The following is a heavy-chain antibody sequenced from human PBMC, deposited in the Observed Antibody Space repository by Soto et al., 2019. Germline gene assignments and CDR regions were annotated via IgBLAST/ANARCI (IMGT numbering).Heavy chain of an antibody. J-gene: IGHJ4*01. CDR1: GFTFDIYW. CDR3: ARDSGYGSGNSVNHYLDC. V-gene: IGHV3-7*01. Sequence: EVQLVESGGGLVQPGGSLRLSCAASGFTFDIYWMSWVRQAPGKGLEWVATIKFDASEKKNVDSVKGRFTMSRDNAKNSLYLQMDSLRFDDTAFYYCARDSGYGSGNSVNHYLDCWGHGTQVTVSS. CDR2: IKFDASEK. D-gene: IGHD3-10*01.